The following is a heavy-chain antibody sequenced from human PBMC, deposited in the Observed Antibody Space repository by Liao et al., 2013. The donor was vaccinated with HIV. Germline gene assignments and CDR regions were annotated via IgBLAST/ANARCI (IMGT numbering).Heavy chain of an antibody. J-gene: IGHJ5*02. CDR3: ARDRGVIEGYYSGCYWFDP. V-gene: IGHV4-59*01. D-gene: IGHD6-19*01. Sequence: QVQLQESGPGLVKPSETLSLTCTVSGGSISSYYWSWIRQPPGKGLEWIGYIYYSGSTNYNPSLKSRVTISVDTSKNQFSLKLSSVTAADTAVYYCARDRGVIEGYYSGCYWFDPWGQGTLVTVSS. CDR2: IYYSGST. CDR1: GGSISSYY.